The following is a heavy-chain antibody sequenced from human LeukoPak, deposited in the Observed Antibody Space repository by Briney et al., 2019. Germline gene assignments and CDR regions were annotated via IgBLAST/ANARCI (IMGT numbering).Heavy chain of an antibody. CDR1: GGSISSYY. D-gene: IGHD2-15*01. CDR2: IYYSGST. CDR3: ARVGGGHQDY. Sequence: SETLSLTCTVSGGSISSYYWSWIRQPPGKGLEWIGYIYYSGSTNYNPSLKSRVTISVDTSKNQFSLKLSSVTAADPAVYYCARVGGGHQDYWGQGTLVTVSS. J-gene: IGHJ4*02. V-gene: IGHV4-59*01.